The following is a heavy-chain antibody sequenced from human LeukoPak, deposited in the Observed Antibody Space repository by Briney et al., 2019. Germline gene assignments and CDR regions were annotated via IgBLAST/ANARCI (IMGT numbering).Heavy chain of an antibody. CDR2: IYYSGST. J-gene: IGHJ4*02. D-gene: IGHD4-17*01. Sequence: PSQTLSLTCTVSGGSISSGGYYWSWIRRHPGKGLEWIGYIYYSGSTYYNPSLKSRVTISVDTSKNQFSLKLSSVTAADTAVYYCARSYYGDYVYAMIDYWGQGTLVTVSS. V-gene: IGHV4-31*03. CDR1: GGSISSGGYY. CDR3: ARSYYGDYVYAMIDY.